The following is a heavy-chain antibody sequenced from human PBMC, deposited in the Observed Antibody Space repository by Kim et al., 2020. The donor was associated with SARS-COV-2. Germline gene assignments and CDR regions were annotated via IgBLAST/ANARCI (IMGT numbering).Heavy chain of an antibody. CDR3: ARDGGKEYYFDY. Sequence: SYAQTFQGRVTMTRDTSTSTVYMELSSLRSEDTAVYYCARDGGKEYYFDYWGQGTLVTVSS. V-gene: IGHV1-46*01. D-gene: IGHD3-16*01. J-gene: IGHJ4*02.